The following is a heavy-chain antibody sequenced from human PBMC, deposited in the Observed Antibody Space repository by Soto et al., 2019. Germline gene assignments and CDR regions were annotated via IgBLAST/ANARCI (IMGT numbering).Heavy chain of an antibody. J-gene: IGHJ4*02. Sequence: QVQLQQWGAGLLKPSETLSLTCAVYGGSFSGYYWSWIRQPPGKGLEWIGEIKHIGSTNYSPSLKSRVTISVDTSKNQFSLKLSSVTAADTAVYYCASQYDSSGYYYEDYWGQGTLVTVSS. CDR3: ASQYDSSGYYYEDY. CDR1: GGSFSGYY. CDR2: IKHIGST. V-gene: IGHV4-34*01. D-gene: IGHD3-22*01.